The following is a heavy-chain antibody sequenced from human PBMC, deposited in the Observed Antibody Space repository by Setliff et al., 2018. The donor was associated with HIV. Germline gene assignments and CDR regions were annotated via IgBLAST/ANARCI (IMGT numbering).Heavy chain of an antibody. D-gene: IGHD3-16*02. CDR3: TTGSYYDYVWGSYRYY. J-gene: IGHJ4*02. CDR2: IKSKTDGGTT. Sequence: ETLSLTCAVSGGSISSSNWWSWVRQAPGKGLEWVGRIKSKTDGGTTDYAAPVKGRFTISRDDSKNTLYLQMNSLKTEDTAVYYCTTGSYYDYVWGSYRYYWGQGTLVTVSS. V-gene: IGHV3-15*01. CDR1: GGSISSSNW.